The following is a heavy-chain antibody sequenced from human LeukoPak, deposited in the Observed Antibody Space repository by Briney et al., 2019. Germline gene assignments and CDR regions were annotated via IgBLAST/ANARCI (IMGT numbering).Heavy chain of an antibody. D-gene: IGHD3-16*01. CDR1: GFTLTGYS. CDR2: INPNSGDT. CDR3: ATQRGSYLGGTDFDY. J-gene: IGHJ4*02. Sequence: ASVKVSCKASGFTLTGYSMHWVRQAPGQGLEWMGWINPNSGDTKFAREFQGRVTMTRDTSISTAYMGLSRLRSDDTAVYYCATQRGSYLGGTDFDYWGQGTLVTVSS. V-gene: IGHV1-2*02.